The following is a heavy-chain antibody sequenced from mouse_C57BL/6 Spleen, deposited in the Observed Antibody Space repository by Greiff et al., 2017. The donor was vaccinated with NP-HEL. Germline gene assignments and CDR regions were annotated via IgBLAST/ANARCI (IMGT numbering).Heavy chain of an antibody. V-gene: IGHV5-17*01. D-gene: IGHD1-1*01. CDR1: GFTFSDYG. J-gene: IGHJ4*01. CDR2: ISSGSSTI. CDR3: ARPLTTVVALYAMDY. Sequence: EVHLVESGGGLVKPGGSLKLSCAASGFTFSDYGMHWVRQAPEKGLEWVAYISSGSSTIYYADTVKGRFTISRDNAKNTLFLQMTSLRSEDTAMYYCARPLTTVVALYAMDYWGQGTSVTVSS.